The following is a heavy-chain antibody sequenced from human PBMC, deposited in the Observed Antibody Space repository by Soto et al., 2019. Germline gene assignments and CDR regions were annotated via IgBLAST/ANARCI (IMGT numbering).Heavy chain of an antibody. CDR2: IYWDEDK. CDR3: ACHPLTYYDNGEAFDI. J-gene: IGHJ3*02. V-gene: IGHV2-5*02. D-gene: IGHD3-9*01. Sequence: QITLKESGPPLVKPTQTLTLTCTFSGFSLSTSGVGVGWIRQPPGKALERLALIYWDEDKRYSPSLTSRLTITNVNPKDQLVLTMTNMDPVATATYYCACHPLTYYDNGEAFDIWGQGTMVAVSS. CDR1: GFSLSTSGVG.